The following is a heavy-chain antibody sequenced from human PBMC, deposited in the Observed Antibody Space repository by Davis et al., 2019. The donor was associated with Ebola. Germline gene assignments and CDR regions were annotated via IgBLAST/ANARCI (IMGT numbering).Heavy chain of an antibody. Sequence: MPGGSLRLSCAVYGGSFSGYYWSWNRQPPGKGLEWIGEINHSGSTNYNPSLKSRVTISVDTSKNQFSLKLSSVTAADTAVYYCARREGFWRGYYSYYYGMDVWGQGTTVTVSS. CDR1: GGSFSGYY. CDR2: INHSGST. V-gene: IGHV4-34*01. CDR3: ARREGFWRGYYSYYYGMDV. J-gene: IGHJ6*02. D-gene: IGHD3-3*01.